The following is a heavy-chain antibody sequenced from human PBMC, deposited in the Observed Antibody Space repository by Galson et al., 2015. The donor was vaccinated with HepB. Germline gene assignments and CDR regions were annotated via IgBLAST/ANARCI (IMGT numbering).Heavy chain of an antibody. CDR1: GFTFSSYS. V-gene: IGHV3-21*01. CDR3: ARDPRVGAYYFDY. D-gene: IGHD1-26*01. J-gene: IGHJ4*02. CDR2: ISSSSSYI. Sequence: SLRLSCAASGFTFSSYSMNWVRQAPGMGLEWVSSISSSSSYIYYADSVKGRFTISRDNAKNSLYLQMNSLRAEDTAVYYCARDPRVGAYYFDYWGQGTLVTVSS.